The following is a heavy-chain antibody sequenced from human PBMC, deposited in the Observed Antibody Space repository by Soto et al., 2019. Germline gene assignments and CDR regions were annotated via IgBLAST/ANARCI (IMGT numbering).Heavy chain of an antibody. CDR3: AHRVLRTVFGLVTTTAIYFDF. CDR2: IYWDDDK. J-gene: IGHJ4*02. V-gene: IGHV2-5*02. Sequence: QITLNESGPTQVKPRQTLTLTCTFFGFSLTTSGVGVGWIRQSPGKAPEWLALIYWDDDKRYSPSLTSRLTITKDTSKNQVVLTMADLDPADTATSYCAHRVLRTVFGLVTTTAIYFDFWGQGTPVAVSS. CDR1: GFSLTTSGVG. D-gene: IGHD3-3*01.